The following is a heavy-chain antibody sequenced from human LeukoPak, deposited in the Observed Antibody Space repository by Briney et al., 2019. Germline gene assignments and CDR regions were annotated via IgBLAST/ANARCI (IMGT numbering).Heavy chain of an antibody. CDR3: AELGITMIGGV. Sequence: GGSLRLSCAASGFTFNKYWMTWVRQAPGKGLEWVSYISSSGSTIYYADSVKGRFTISRDNAKNSLYLQMNSLRAEDTAVYYCAELGITMIGGVWGKGTTVTISS. D-gene: IGHD3-10*02. CDR2: ISSSGSTI. CDR1: GFTFNKYW. J-gene: IGHJ6*04. V-gene: IGHV3-48*03.